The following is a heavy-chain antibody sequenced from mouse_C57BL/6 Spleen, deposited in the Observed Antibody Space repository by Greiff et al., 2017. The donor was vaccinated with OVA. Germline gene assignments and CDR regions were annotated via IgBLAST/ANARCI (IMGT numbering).Heavy chain of an antibody. J-gene: IGHJ3*01. CDR1: GYAFSSYW. CDR3: ARLGILAY. V-gene: IGHV1-80*01. CDR2: IYPGDGDT. Sequence: VKLVESGAELVKPGASVKISCKASGYAFSSYWMNWVKQRPGKGLEWIGQIYPGDGDTNYNGKFKGKATLTADKSSSTAYMQLSSLTSEDSAVYFCARLGILAYWGQGTLVTVSA.